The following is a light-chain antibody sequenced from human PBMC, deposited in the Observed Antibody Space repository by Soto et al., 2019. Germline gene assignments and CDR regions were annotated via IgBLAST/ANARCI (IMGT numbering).Light chain of an antibody. Sequence: QSALTQPASVSGSPGQSITISCTGTSSDVGGYKYVSWYQQHPGKAPKLMIYDIRNRPSGVSNRFSGSKSGNTASLTISGLQAEDEADYYCSSYTSSSTPVFGTWTKLTVL. V-gene: IGLV2-14*03. CDR3: SSYTSSSTPV. CDR1: SSDVGGYKY. J-gene: IGLJ1*01. CDR2: DIR.